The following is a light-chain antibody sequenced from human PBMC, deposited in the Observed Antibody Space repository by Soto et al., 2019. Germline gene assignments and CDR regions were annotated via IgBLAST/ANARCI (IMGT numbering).Light chain of an antibody. CDR1: QSISSW. Sequence: DIQMTQSPSTLSASVGDRVTTTCRASQSISSWLAWYQQKPGKAPKLLIYAASSLESGVPSRFSGSASGTEFTLTISSLQPDDFATYYCQQHNTYPLTFGGGTKVDIK. CDR2: AAS. CDR3: QQHNTYPLT. V-gene: IGKV1-5*01. J-gene: IGKJ4*01.